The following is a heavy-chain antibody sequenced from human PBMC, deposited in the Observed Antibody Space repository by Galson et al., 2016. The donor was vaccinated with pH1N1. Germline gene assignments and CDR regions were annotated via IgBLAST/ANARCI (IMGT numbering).Heavy chain of an antibody. D-gene: IGHD3-16*02. CDR2: AYFRSQRHN. V-gene: IGHV6-1*01. CDR3: ARAKYDNLWGSYRLDY. Sequence: CAISGDSVSAKSVTWNWIRQSPSKGLEWLGRAYFRSQRHNDYAESLRGRLTVNADTSKNEFSLQLNSVTPEDTAVYYCARAKYDNLWGSYRLDYWGQGTLVTVSS. CDR1: GDSVSAKSVT. J-gene: IGHJ4*02.